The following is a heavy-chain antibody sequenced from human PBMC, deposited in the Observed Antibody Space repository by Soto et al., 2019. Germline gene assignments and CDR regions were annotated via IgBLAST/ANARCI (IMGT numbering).Heavy chain of an antibody. J-gene: IGHJ4*02. Sequence: SETLSLTCTVSGGSISSYYWSWIRQPPGKGLEWIGYIYYSGSTYYNPSLKSRVTISVDTSKNQFSLKLSSVTAADTAVYYCARAYGGNCFHYWGQGTLVT. CDR2: IYYSGST. CDR3: ARAYGGNCFHY. D-gene: IGHD2-15*01. V-gene: IGHV4-59*06. CDR1: GGSISSYY.